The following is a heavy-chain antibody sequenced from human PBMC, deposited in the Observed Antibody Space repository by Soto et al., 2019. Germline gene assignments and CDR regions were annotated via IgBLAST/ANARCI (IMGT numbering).Heavy chain of an antibody. Sequence: SVKVSCKASGYIFTSYYIHWVRQAPGQELEWMGWINPFDGSRMFAQSFQGRVTMTRDTSTSTVCMEVSSMRSEDTAVYYCSRVDPGETSPFDHWGQGTLVTVSS. CDR2: INPFDGSR. V-gene: IGHV1-46*03. CDR3: SRVDPGETSPFDH. J-gene: IGHJ4*02. CDR1: GYIFTSYY. D-gene: IGHD3-10*01.